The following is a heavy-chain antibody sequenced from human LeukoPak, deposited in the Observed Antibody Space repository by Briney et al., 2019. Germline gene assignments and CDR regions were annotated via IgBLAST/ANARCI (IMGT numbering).Heavy chain of an antibody. CDR2: IYSDGNT. CDR1: GFTVSGNF. D-gene: IGHD2-15*01. CDR3: ARDLYCSAGSCSS. V-gene: IGHV3-66*02. Sequence: GGSLRISCAASGFTVSGNFMSWVRQAPGKGREWVSVIYSDGNTYYADSVRGRFTVSRDNSRDTLYLQMNSLRAEDTAVYYCARDLYCSAGSCSSWGQGTLVTVSS. J-gene: IGHJ5*02.